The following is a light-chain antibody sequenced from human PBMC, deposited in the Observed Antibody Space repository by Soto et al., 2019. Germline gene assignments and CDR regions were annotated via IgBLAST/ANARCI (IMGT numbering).Light chain of an antibody. V-gene: IGLV1-40*01. CDR2: GTS. J-gene: IGLJ1*01. CDR3: QTSDSGLFGLI. CDR1: NSNIGTGFD. Sequence: QSVLTQPPSVSGAPGQRVTIACTGNNSNIGTGFDVHWYRHFPGAAPQLLLSGTSHRPSGVPDRFSGSKSGTSASLAITGLQADDEADYYCQTSDSGLFGLIFGTGTKLTVL.